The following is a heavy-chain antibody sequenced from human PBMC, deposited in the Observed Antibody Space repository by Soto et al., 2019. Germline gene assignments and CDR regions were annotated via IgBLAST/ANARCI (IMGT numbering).Heavy chain of an antibody. J-gene: IGHJ3*02. V-gene: IGHV3-33*01. Sequence: QVQLVESGGGVVQPGRSLRLSCAASGFTFSSYGMHWVRQAPGKGLEWVAVIWYDGSNKYYADSVKGRFTISRDNSKNTLYLQMNSLRAEDTAVYYCARDWGERTSAFDILGQGTMFTVSS. CDR3: ARDWGERTSAFDI. CDR2: IWYDGSNK. D-gene: IGHD1-1*01. CDR1: GFTFSSYG.